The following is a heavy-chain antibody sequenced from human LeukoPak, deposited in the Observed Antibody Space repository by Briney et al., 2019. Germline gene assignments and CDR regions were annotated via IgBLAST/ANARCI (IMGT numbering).Heavy chain of an antibody. Sequence: ASVKVSCKASGYTFTSNYIHWVRQAPGQGLEWMGMIYPRDGSTSYAQKFQGRVTVTRDTSTSTVHMELSGLRSEDTAVYYCAKQLVAARYYYYGMDVWGQGTTVTVSS. CDR1: GYTFTSNY. J-gene: IGHJ6*02. CDR3: AKQLVAARYYYYGMDV. D-gene: IGHD6-6*01. CDR2: IYPRDGST. V-gene: IGHV1-46*01.